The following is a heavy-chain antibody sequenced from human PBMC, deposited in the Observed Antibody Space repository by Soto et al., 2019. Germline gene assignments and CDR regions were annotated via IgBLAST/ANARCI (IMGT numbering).Heavy chain of an antibody. V-gene: IGHV3-30*18. CDR1: GFTFSSYG. D-gene: IGHD6-13*01. CDR2: ISYDGSNK. Sequence: QVQLMESGGGVVQPGRSLRLSCAASGFTFSSYGMHWVRQAPGKGLEWVAVISYDGSNKYYAASVKGRFTISRDNSKNTLYLQMNSLRAEDTAVYYCAKSAAAAGTEYWDQGTLVTVSS. CDR3: AKSAAAAGTEY. J-gene: IGHJ4*02.